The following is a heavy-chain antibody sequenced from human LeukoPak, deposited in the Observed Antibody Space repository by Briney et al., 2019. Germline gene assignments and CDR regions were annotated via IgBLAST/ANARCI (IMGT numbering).Heavy chain of an antibody. CDR2: INPNSGGT. Sequence: ASVKVSCKASGYTFTGYYMHWVRQAPGQGLEWMGWINPNSGGTNYAQKFQGRVTMTRDTSISTAYMELSRLRSDDTAVYYCAILSITVVRGVTPLDYWGQGTLVTVSS. CDR3: AILSITVVRGVTPLDY. CDR1: GYTFTGYY. J-gene: IGHJ4*02. V-gene: IGHV1-2*02. D-gene: IGHD3-10*01.